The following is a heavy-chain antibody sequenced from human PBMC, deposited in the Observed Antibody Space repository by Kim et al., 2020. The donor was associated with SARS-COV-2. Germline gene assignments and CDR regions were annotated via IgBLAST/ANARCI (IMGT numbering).Heavy chain of an antibody. Sequence: GGSLRLSCAASGFTFSSYSMNWVRQAPGKGLEWVSSISSSSSYIYYADSVKGRFTISRDNAKNSLYLQMNSLRAEDTAVYYCARDPHITIFGVVTRSYGMDVWGQGTTVTVSS. D-gene: IGHD3-3*01. CDR2: ISSSSSYI. J-gene: IGHJ6*02. CDR1: GFTFSSYS. CDR3: ARDPHITIFGVVTRSYGMDV. V-gene: IGHV3-21*01.